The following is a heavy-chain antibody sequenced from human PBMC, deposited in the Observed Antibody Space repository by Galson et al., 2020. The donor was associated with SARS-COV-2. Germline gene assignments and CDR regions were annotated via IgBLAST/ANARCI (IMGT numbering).Heavy chain of an antibody. J-gene: IGHJ3*01. V-gene: IGHV3-9*01. Sequence: GGSLRLSCAASTFTFEHYAMHWVRQAPGKGLEWVSGINWNSGSIGYADSVKGRFTISSDNANNSLYLQMNSLRAEDTALYYCVKDIGDYYDTSGYYGAFDLWGQGTLVTVS. CDR3: VKDIGDYYDTSGYYGAFDL. D-gene: IGHD3-22*01. CDR1: TFTFEHYA. CDR2: INWNSGSI.